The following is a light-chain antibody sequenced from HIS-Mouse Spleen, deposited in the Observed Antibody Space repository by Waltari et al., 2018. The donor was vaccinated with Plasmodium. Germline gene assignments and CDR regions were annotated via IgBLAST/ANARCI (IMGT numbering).Light chain of an antibody. CDR1: QSISSW. J-gene: IGKJ2*01. Sequence: DIQMTQSPSTLSASVGDRVTITCRASQSISSWLAWYQQKPGKAPKLLIYKASSLESGVPSRFSGSGSGTEFTLTSSSLQPDDFATYCCQQYNSYLYTFGQGTKLEIK. V-gene: IGKV1-5*03. CDR3: QQYNSYLYT. CDR2: KAS.